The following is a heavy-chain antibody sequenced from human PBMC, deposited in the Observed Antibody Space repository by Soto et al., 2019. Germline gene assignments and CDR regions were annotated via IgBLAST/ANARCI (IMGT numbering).Heavy chain of an antibody. CDR2: IPQDGVDG. CDR1: GFTFSMYS. CDR3: ARDHLILPAHDFFYGSDV. D-gene: IGHD3-10*01. V-gene: IGHV3-7*03. Sequence: GGSLRLSCEVSGFTFSMYSMSWVRQSPGKGLEWVAKIPQDGVDGHYADSVKGRFTISRDNGKNSLYLQLNNLRAEDTAVYYCARDHLILPAHDFFYGSDVWGQGTLVTVSS. J-gene: IGHJ4*02.